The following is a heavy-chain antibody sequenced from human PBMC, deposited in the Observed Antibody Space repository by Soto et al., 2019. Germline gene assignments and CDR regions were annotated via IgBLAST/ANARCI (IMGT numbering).Heavy chain of an antibody. CDR3: ARGSEAHGHAFDI. Sequence: SETLSLTCAVYGGSFSGYYWSWIRQPPGKGLEWIGEINHSGSTNYNPSLKSRVTISVDTSKNQLSLKLSSVTAADTAVYYCARGSEAHGHAFDIWGQGTMVTVSS. CDR2: INHSGST. CDR1: GGSFSGYY. J-gene: IGHJ3*02. V-gene: IGHV4-34*01.